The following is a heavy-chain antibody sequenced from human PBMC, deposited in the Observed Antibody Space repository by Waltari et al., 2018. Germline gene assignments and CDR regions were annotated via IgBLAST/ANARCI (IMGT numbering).Heavy chain of an antibody. V-gene: IGHV3-21*01. J-gene: IGHJ4*02. CDR3: ARGNSGSYSWDY. Sequence: EVQLVESGGGLVKPGGSLRLSCAASGFTFSSYSMNWVRQAPGKGLEWVSSISSSSSYIYYADAVKGRFTISRDNAKNSLYLQMNSLRAEDTAVYYCARGNSGSYSWDYWGQGTLVTVSS. D-gene: IGHD1-26*01. CDR1: GFTFSSYS. CDR2: ISSSSSYI.